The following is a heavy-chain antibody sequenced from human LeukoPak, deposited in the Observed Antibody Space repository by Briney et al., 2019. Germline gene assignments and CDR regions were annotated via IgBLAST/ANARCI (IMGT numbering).Heavy chain of an antibody. J-gene: IGHJ4*02. V-gene: IGHV4-39*07. D-gene: IGHD3-22*01. CDR3: ASSYDSSGYYYAAFDY. CDR1: GGSISSSSYY. CDR2: IYYSGST. Sequence: PSETLSLTCTVSGGSISSSSYYWGWIRQPPGKGLEWIGSIYYSGSTYYNPSLKSRVTISVDTSKNQFSLKLSSVTAADTAVYYCASSYDSSGYYYAAFDYWGQGTLVTVSS.